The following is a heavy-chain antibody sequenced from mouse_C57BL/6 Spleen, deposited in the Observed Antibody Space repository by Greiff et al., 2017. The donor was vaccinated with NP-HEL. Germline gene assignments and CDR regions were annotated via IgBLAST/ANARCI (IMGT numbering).Heavy chain of an antibody. Sequence: EVQLQQSGPELVKPGASVTMSCKASGYTFTDYNMHWVKQSHGKSLEWIGYINPNNGGTSYNQKFKGKATLTVNKSSSTAYMELRSLTSEDSAVYYCARDYYGSSWGFAYWGQGTLVTVSA. CDR3: ARDYYGSSWGFAY. D-gene: IGHD1-1*01. CDR2: INPNNGGT. CDR1: GYTFTDYN. J-gene: IGHJ3*01. V-gene: IGHV1-22*01.